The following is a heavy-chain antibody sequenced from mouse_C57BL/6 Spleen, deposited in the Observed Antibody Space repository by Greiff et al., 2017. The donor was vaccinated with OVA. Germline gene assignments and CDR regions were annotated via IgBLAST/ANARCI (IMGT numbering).Heavy chain of an antibody. J-gene: IGHJ2*01. CDR2: IYPRSGNT. CDR3: AREADYYGSDYFDY. D-gene: IGHD1-1*01. V-gene: IGHV1-81*01. Sequence: QVQLQQSGAELARPGASVKLSCKASGYTFTSYGISWVKQRTGQGLEWIGEIYPRSGNTYYNEKFKGKATLTADKSSSTAYMELRSLTSEDSAVYFCAREADYYGSDYFDYWGQGTTLTVSS. CDR1: GYTFTSYG.